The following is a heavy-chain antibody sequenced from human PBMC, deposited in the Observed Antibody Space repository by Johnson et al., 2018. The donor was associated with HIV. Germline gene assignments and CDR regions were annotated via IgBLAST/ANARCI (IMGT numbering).Heavy chain of an antibody. J-gene: IGHJ3*02. CDR1: GFSFTKAW. Sequence: VQLVESGGGCAKPGGSLRLSCAVSGFSFTKAWMSWVRQAPGKGLEWVGQIKSKTDGGTTDYGAPVKGRVTISRDDSKNTLYLQMKSLQTEDTARYHCTTEWPLRGLDWLFHDAFDSWGQGTMGTVAS. CDR2: IKSKTDGGTT. D-gene: IGHD3-9*01. V-gene: IGHV3-15*01. CDR3: TTEWPLRGLDWLFHDAFDS.